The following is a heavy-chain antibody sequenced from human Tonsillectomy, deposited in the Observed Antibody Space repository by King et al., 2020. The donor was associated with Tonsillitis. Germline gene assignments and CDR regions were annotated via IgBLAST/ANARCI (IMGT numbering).Heavy chain of an antibody. D-gene: IGHD3-10*01. J-gene: IGHJ4*02. CDR1: GGSFNSYY. V-gene: IGHV4-59*01. Sequence: VQLQESGPGLVKPSETLSLTCTVSGGSFNSYYWSWIRQPPGKGLEWIAYMFHSGRTNYNPSLKSRVTISIDVSKNQFSLKLNSGTAADTAFYYCAREVGYVSGSHTFDSWGRGTLVTVSS. CDR3: AREVGYVSGSHTFDS. CDR2: MFHSGRT.